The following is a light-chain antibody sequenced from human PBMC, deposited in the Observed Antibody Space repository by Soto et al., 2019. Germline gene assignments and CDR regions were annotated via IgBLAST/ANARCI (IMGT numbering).Light chain of an antibody. CDR1: SYNIGADYD. J-gene: IGLJ3*02. V-gene: IGLV1-40*01. Sequence: QAVVTQPPSVSGAPGQRVTISCTGSSYNIGADYDVHWYQQLPGTAPKLLIYGNSNRPSGVPDRFSGSKSGTSASLAITGLQAEDEADYYCQSYDSSLSAVVFGGGTKVTVL. CDR2: GNS. CDR3: QSYDSSLSAVV.